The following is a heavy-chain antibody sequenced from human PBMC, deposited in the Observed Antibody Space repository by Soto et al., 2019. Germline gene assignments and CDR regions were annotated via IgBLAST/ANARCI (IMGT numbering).Heavy chain of an antibody. Sequence: GGSLRLSCAASRFTFRNYGMSWVRQGPGKGLEWVSGISPTGEQRFYVDSVKGRFFISRDNSQNTLSLEMSNLRADDTAVYYCAKRYGSGSYRDFNSYYGMDIWGQGTSVTVSS. CDR1: RFTFRNYG. J-gene: IGHJ6*02. CDR3: AKRYGSGSYRDFNSYYGMDI. CDR2: ISPTGEQR. V-gene: IGHV3-23*01. D-gene: IGHD3-10*01.